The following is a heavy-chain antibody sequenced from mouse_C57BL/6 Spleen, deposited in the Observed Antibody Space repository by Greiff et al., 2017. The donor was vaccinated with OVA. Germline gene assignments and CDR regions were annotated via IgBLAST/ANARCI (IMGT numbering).Heavy chain of an antibody. CDR2: INPNNGGT. Sequence: VHVKQSGPELVKPGASVKIPCKASGYTFTDYNMDWVKQSHGKSLEWIGDINPNNGGTIYNQKFKGKATLTVDKSSSTAYMELRSLTSEDTAVYYCARQGHYYGYWYFDVWGTGTTVTVSS. V-gene: IGHV1-18*01. D-gene: IGHD1-1*01. J-gene: IGHJ1*03. CDR3: ARQGHYYGYWYFDV. CDR1: GYTFTDYN.